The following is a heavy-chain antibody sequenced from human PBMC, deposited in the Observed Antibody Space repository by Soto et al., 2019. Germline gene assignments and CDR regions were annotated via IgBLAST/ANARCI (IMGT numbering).Heavy chain of an antibody. CDR3: ARPSHLGIEDAFDI. J-gene: IGHJ3*02. Sequence: ASVKVSCKASGYTFTSYGISWVRQAPGQGLEWMGWISAYNSNTHYAQKLQGRVTMTTATSTSTAYMELRSLRSDDTAVYYCARPSHLGIEDAFDIWGQGTMVTVSS. V-gene: IGHV1-18*01. CDR1: GYTFTSYG. D-gene: IGHD7-27*01. CDR2: ISAYNSNT.